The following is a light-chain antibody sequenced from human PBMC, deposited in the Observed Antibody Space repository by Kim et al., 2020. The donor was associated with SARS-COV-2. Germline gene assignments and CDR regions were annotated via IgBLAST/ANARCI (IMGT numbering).Light chain of an antibody. J-gene: IGLJ1*01. CDR2: EVS. CDR1: SSDVGNYNL. CDR3: CSYAGSSTSPYV. V-gene: IGLV2-23*02. Sequence: QSVLTQPASVSGSPGQSITISCTGTSSDVGNYNLVSWYQQHPGKAPKLMIYEVSKRPSGVSNRFSGSKSGNTASLTISGLQAEDEADYYCCSYAGSSTSPYVFGTGTKVTVL.